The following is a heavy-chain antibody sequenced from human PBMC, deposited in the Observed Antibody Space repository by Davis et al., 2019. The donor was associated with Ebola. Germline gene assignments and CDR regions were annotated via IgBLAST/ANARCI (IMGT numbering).Heavy chain of an antibody. CDR1: GGSISSGDYF. V-gene: IGHV4-30-4*02. CDR3: ARSPFPGGIDY. CDR2: IYYSGST. D-gene: IGHD2/OR15-2a*01. Sequence: MPSETLSLTCTVSGGSISSGDYFWSWIRQPPGKGLEWIGYIYYSGSTYYNPSLKSRVTISVDTSKNQFSLKLSSVTAADTAVYYCARSPFPGGIDYWGQGTLVTVSS. J-gene: IGHJ4*02.